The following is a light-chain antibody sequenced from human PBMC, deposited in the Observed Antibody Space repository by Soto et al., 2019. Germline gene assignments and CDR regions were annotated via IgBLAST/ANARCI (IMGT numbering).Light chain of an antibody. CDR3: QQLNSFPLT. J-gene: IGKJ4*01. V-gene: IGKV1-9*01. CDR1: QSISSY. Sequence: IQMTQSPSSLSATVGDRVTITCRASQSISSYLDWYQQKPGKAPKLLIYAASTLHSGLPSRFSGSGSGTEFTLTINSLQPEDFATYYCQQLNSFPLTFGGGTKVDI. CDR2: AAS.